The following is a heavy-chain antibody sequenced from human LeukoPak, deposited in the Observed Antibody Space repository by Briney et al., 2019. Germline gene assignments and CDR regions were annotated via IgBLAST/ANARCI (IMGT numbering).Heavy chain of an antibody. D-gene: IGHD3-10*01. V-gene: IGHV1-8*01. Sequence: ASVKVSCKASGYTFTSYDINWARQATGQGLEWMGWMNPNSGNTGYAQKFQGRVTMTRNTSISTAYMELSSLRSEDTAVYYCAVGYGSGSYSPLDYWGQGTLVTVSS. J-gene: IGHJ4*02. CDR2: MNPNSGNT. CDR3: AVGYGSGSYSPLDY. CDR1: GYTFTSYD.